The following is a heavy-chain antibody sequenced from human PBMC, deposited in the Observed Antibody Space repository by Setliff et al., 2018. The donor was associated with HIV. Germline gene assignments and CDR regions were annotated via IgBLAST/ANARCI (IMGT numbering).Heavy chain of an antibody. J-gene: IGHJ3*01. Sequence: SETLSLTCTVSGGSISSGSYYWSWIRPPAGKGLEWLGSIYYDGSTYNNPSLKSRVTISVDTSKNQFSLELTSVTAADTAVYYCAREWLQHTGDDAFDVWGQGTMVTVSS. CDR1: GGSISSGSYY. CDR3: AREWLQHTGDDAFDV. D-gene: IGHD5-12*01. V-gene: IGHV4-61*10. CDR2: IYYDGST.